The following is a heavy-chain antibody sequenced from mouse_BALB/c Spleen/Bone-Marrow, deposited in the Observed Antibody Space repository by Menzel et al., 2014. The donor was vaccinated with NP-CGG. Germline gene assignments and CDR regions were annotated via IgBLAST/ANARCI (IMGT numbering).Heavy chain of an antibody. D-gene: IGHD3-1*01. CDR2: ILPGSGNT. CDR1: GYTFSSYW. CDR3: ARWAFDAWSAY. V-gene: IGHV1-9*01. Sequence: VQLQQSGAELMKPGASVKVSCKATGYTFSSYWIEWVKQRPGHGLEWIGEILPGSGNTNYNEKFKGKATFTADTSSNTAYMQLSSLTSEDSAVYYCARWAFDAWSAYWGQGTLVTVSA. J-gene: IGHJ3*01.